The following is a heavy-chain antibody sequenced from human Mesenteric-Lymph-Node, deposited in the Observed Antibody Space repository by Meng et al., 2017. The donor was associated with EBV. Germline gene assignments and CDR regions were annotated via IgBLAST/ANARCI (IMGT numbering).Heavy chain of an antibody. Sequence: VVLVESGGGFVRPGGSLRLSCAPSGFTFSYFYMMWIRQAPGKGLEWVSYISGSGNTIYYADSVKGRFTISRDNAKNSLLLQMNRLRADDTAVYYCVKGGTYYFDSSGSFDYWGQGTLVTVSS. J-gene: IGHJ4*02. CDR2: ISGSGNTI. CDR1: GFTFSYFY. CDR3: VKGGTYYFDSSGSFDY. D-gene: IGHD3-22*01. V-gene: IGHV3-11*01.